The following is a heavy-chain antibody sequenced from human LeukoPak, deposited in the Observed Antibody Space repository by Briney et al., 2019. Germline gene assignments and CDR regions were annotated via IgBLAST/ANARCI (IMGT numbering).Heavy chain of an antibody. J-gene: IGHJ6*03. CDR3: ARVPVTTGGYYYYYYMDV. CDR1: GGTFSSYA. V-gene: IGHV1-69*05. CDR2: IIPIFGTA. D-gene: IGHD4-11*01. Sequence: ASVKVSFKASGGTFSSYAISWVRQAPGQGLEWMGGIIPIFGTANYAQKFQGRVTITTDESTSTAYMELSSLRSEDTAVYYCARVPVTTGGYYYYYYMDVWGKGTTVTVSS.